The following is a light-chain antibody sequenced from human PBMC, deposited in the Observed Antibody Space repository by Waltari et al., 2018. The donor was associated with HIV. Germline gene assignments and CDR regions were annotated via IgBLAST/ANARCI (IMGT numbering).Light chain of an antibody. Sequence: QSALTQPASVSGSPGQSITISCTGTSSNVGSDDLVSWYQQHPGEAPKLILYEVTKRPSGVSKRFTDSKSGNTASLTISGLQAEEEAEYYCCSCPRSGIRYVFGTGTKVTVL. CDR2: EVT. CDR1: SSNVGSDDL. J-gene: IGLJ1*01. V-gene: IGLV2-23*02. CDR3: CSCPRSGIRYV.